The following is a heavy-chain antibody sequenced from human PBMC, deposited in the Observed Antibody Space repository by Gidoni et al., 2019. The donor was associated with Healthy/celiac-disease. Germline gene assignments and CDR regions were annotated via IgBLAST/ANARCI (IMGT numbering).Heavy chain of an antibody. CDR1: GGPFSSYA. Sequence: QVQLVQSGAEVKKPGSSVKVSCKASGGPFSSYAISWVRQAPGQGLEWMGGIIPIFGTANYAQKFQGRVTITADESTSTAYMELSSLRSEDTAVYYCAREVGEGYYYGSGSLDYWGQGTLVTVSS. J-gene: IGHJ4*02. V-gene: IGHV1-69*01. CDR3: AREVGEGYYYGSGSLDY. D-gene: IGHD3-10*01. CDR2: IIPIFGTA.